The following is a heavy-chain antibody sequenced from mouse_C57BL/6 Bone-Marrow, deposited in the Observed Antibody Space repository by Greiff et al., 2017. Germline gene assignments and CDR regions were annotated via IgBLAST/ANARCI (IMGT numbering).Heavy chain of an antibody. CDR1: GYSFTDYN. Sequence: VQLKESGPELVKPGASVKISCKASGYSFTDYNMNWVKQSNGKSLEWIGVINPNYGTTSYNQKFKGKDTLTVDTSSSTAYMQLNSLTSEYSSVYYCARGYDYDYSIDYWGQGTSVTVSS. V-gene: IGHV1-39*01. CDR3: ARGYDYDYSIDY. D-gene: IGHD2-4*01. J-gene: IGHJ4*01. CDR2: INPNYGTT.